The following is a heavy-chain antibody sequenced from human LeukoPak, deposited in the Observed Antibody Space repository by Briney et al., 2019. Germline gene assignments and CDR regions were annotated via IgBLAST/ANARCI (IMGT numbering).Heavy chain of an antibody. CDR1: GYTFTGYY. Sequence: ASVKVSCKASGYTFTGYYMHWVRQAPGQGLEWMGWINPNSGGTNYAQKFQGWVTMTRDTSISTAYMELSRLRSDDTAVYYCARGIIAAAGPGSYYYYYYMDVWGKGTTVTVSS. J-gene: IGHJ6*03. CDR3: ARGIIAAAGPGSYYYYYYMDV. D-gene: IGHD6-13*01. V-gene: IGHV1-2*04. CDR2: INPNSGGT.